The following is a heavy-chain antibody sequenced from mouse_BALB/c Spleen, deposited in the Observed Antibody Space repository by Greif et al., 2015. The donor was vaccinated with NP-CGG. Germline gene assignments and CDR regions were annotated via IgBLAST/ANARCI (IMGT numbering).Heavy chain of an antibody. CDR1: GFTFSDYG. Sequence: EVMLVESGGGLVQPGGSRKLSCAASGFTFSDYGMAWVRQAPGKGPEWVAFISNLAYSIYYADTVTGRFTISRENAKNTLYLEMSSLRSEDTAMYYCASTTATGAMDYWGQGTSVTVSS. CDR3: ASTTATGAMDY. D-gene: IGHD1-2*01. J-gene: IGHJ4*01. V-gene: IGHV5-15*02. CDR2: ISNLAYSI.